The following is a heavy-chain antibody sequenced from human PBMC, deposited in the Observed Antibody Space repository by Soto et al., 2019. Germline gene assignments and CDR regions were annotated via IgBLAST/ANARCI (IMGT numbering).Heavy chain of an antibody. CDR2: INSDGSST. J-gene: IGHJ6*02. V-gene: IGHV3-74*01. D-gene: IGHD4-4*01. CDR3: ARGSTTEGWTNHYYYYGMDV. CDR1: GFTFSSYW. Sequence: GGSLRLSCAASGFTFSSYWMHWVRQAPGKGLVWVSRINSDGSSTSYADSVKGRFTISRDNAKNTLYLQMNSLRAEDTAVYYCARGSTTEGWTNHYYYYGMDVWGQGTTVTVSS.